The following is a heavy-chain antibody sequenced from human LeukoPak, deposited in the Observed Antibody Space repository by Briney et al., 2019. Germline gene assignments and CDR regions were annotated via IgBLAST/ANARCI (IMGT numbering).Heavy chain of an antibody. Sequence: PGGSLRLSCAASGFTFSSYSMNWVRQAPGKGLEWVSSISSSSSYIYYADSVKGRFTISRDNAKNSLYLQMNSLRAEDTAVYYCTPDLRWEAVSDYWGQGTLVTVSS. CDR2: ISSSSSYI. CDR1: GFTFSSYS. V-gene: IGHV3-21*04. D-gene: IGHD4-23*01. CDR3: TPDLRWEAVSDY. J-gene: IGHJ4*02.